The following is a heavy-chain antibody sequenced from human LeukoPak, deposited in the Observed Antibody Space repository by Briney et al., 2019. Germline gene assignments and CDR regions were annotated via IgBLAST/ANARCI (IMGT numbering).Heavy chain of an antibody. V-gene: IGHV3-30-3*01. CDR1: GFTFSSYA. J-gene: IGHJ4*02. CDR2: ISYDGSNK. D-gene: IGHD6-13*01. CDR3: AHGSSWYYFDY. Sequence: GGSLRLSCAASGFTFSSYAMHWVRQAPGKGLEWVAVISYDGSNKYYADSVKGRFTISRDNSKNTLYLQMNSLRAEDTAVYYCAHGSSWYYFDYWGQGTLVTVSS.